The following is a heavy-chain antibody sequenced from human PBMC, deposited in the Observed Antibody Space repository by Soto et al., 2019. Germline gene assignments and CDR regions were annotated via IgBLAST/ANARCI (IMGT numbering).Heavy chain of an antibody. Sequence: QITLKESGPTLVKPTQTLTLTCTFSGFSLSTSGVGVGWIRQPPGKALEWLALIYWDDDKRYSPSLKSRLTITKDTSKNQVVLTMTNMDPVDTATYYCAHSYSQGYCSGGSCYSDTYYYYYYMDVWGKGTTVTVSS. D-gene: IGHD2-15*01. V-gene: IGHV2-5*02. CDR2: IYWDDDK. CDR1: GFSLSTSGVG. CDR3: AHSYSQGYCSGGSCYSDTYYYYYYMDV. J-gene: IGHJ6*03.